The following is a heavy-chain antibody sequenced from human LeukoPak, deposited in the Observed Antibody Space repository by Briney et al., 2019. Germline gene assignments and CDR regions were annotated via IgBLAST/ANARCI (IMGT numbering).Heavy chain of an antibody. CDR3: ARQSRATGTLDS. J-gene: IGHJ5*01. V-gene: IGHV4-59*08. Sequence: SETLSLTCTVSGGSISSYYWSWIRQPPGKGLEWVGYIYYSGSTNYNPSLKSRVTISLDTSKNQFSLKLSSVTAADTAVYYCARQSRATGTLDSWGQGTLVTVSS. D-gene: IGHD6-13*01. CDR1: GGSISSYY. CDR2: IYYSGST.